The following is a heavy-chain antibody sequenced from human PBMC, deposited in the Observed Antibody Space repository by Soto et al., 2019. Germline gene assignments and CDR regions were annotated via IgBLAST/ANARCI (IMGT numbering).Heavy chain of an antibody. CDR2: IIPIFGTA. J-gene: IGHJ6*02. V-gene: IGHV1-69*15. Sequence: VKVSCKASGGTFSSYAISWVRQAPGQGLEWMGRIIPIFGTANYAQKFQGRVTITADESTSTAYMELSSLRSEDTAVYYCARSLTGIQLWLPTQYYYGMDVWGQGTTVTVSS. CDR3: ARSLTGIQLWLPTQYYYGMDV. CDR1: GGTFSSYA. D-gene: IGHD5-18*01.